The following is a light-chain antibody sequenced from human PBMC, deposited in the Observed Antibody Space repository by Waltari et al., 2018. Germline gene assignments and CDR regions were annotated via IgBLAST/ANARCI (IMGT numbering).Light chain of an antibody. Sequence: DIQMTQSPSTLSASVGDRVTITCRASQTIGSWLAWYQQKPGKAPTLLIYEETSLESGVPSRFSASGSGTEFTLTISSLQPDDFATYYCQRYNSYPITFGPGTKVDI. J-gene: IGKJ3*01. CDR2: EET. CDR1: QTIGSW. V-gene: IGKV1-5*03. CDR3: QRYNSYPIT.